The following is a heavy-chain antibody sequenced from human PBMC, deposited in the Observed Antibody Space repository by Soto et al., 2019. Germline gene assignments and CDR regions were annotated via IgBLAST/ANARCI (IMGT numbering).Heavy chain of an antibody. V-gene: IGHV3-48*02. J-gene: IGHJ6*02. D-gene: IGHD3-10*01. Sequence: EVQLVESGGGLVQRGGSLRLSCAASGLSLSTYSLNWVRQAPRKGLEWVSYISGTSDTIYYADSVKRRFTISRDNAKNSLYLQMNSLRDDDTAVYFCARGFDLQYGMDVWGQGTTVTVSS. CDR1: GLSLSTYS. CDR3: ARGFDLQYGMDV. CDR2: ISGTSDTI.